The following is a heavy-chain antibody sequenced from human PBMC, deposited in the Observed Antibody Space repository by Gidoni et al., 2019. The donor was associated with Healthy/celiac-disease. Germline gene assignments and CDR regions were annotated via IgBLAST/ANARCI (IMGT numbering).Heavy chain of an antibody. V-gene: IGHV3-30-3*01. CDR2: ISYDGSNK. Sequence: QVQLVESGGGVVQPGRSLRLSCEAPGFTFSSYAMHWVRQAPGKGLEGVAVISYDGSNKYYADSVKGRFTISRDNSKNTLYLQMNSLRAEDTAVYYCARDPDRGYCSGGSCHSLDYWGQGTLVTVSS. CDR1: GFTFSSYA. D-gene: IGHD2-15*01. CDR3: ARDPDRGYCSGGSCHSLDY. J-gene: IGHJ4*02.